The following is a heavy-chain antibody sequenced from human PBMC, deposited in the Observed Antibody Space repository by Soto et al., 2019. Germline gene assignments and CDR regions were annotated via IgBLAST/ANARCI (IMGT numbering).Heavy chain of an antibody. V-gene: IGHV3-23*01. CDR3: AKDGAARYYNYGMDV. D-gene: IGHD1-20*01. Sequence: EVQLLESGGGLVQPGGSLRLSCAASGFTFSSYAMSWVRQAPGKGMEWVSAISGSGCSTYYADSVKGRFTNSRNNSKNTLYLQMNSLRAEDTAVYYCAKDGAARYYNYGMDVWGHGTTVTVAS. J-gene: IGHJ6*01. CDR1: GFTFSSYA. CDR2: ISGSGCST.